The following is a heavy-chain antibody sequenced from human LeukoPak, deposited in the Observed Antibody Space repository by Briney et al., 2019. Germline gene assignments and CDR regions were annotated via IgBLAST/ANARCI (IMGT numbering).Heavy chain of an antibody. D-gene: IGHD3-10*01. V-gene: IGHV3-23*01. J-gene: IGHJ4*02. CDR1: GFTFSNYD. CDR2: ISGTGDST. Sequence: PGGSLRLSCAASGFTFSNYDMGWVRQAPGKGLEWVSAISGTGDSTYYADSVTGRFSISRDNSKNTLYVQMNSLRAEDTAVYYCAKRGLPDYWGQGTLVTVSS. CDR3: AKRGLPDY.